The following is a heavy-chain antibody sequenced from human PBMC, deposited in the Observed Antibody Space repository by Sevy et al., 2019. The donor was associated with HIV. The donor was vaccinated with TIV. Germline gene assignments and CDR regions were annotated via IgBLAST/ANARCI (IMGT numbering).Heavy chain of an antibody. Sequence: GGSLRLSCGASGFTFSNAWMTWVRQAPGKGLEWVGRIKSKSDDGTTDYAAPGKGRFTISRDESKTTLSLQMNSLKSDDTAVYYCNNNRGDCIDGVCGDYFDSWGQGTLVTVSS. V-gene: IGHV3-15*01. J-gene: IGHJ4*02. CDR3: NNNRGDCIDGVCGDYFDS. CDR1: GFTFSNAW. D-gene: IGHD2-8*01. CDR2: IKSKSDDGTT.